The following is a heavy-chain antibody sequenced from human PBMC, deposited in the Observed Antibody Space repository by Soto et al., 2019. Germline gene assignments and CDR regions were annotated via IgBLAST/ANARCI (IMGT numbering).Heavy chain of an antibody. CDR2: INHSGST. J-gene: IGHJ4*02. CDR1: GGSFSGYY. CDR3: ARVPDSGYDWGHDY. V-gene: IGHV4-34*01. D-gene: IGHD5-12*01. Sequence: PSETLSLTCAVYGGSFSGYYWSWIRQPPGKGLEWIGEINHSGSTNYNPSLKSRVTISVDTSKNQFSLKLSSVAAADTAVYYCARVPDSGYDWGHDYWGQGTLVTVSS.